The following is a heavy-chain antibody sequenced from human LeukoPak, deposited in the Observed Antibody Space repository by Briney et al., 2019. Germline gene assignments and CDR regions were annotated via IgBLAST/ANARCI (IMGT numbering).Heavy chain of an antibody. D-gene: IGHD1-26*01. J-gene: IGHJ4*02. CDR2: IIPIFGTA. V-gene: IGHV1-69*05. CDR3: ASSTGGSYFLES. CDR1: GGTFSSYA. Sequence: SVKVSCKASGGTFSSYAISWVRQAPGQGLEWMGGIIPIFGTANYAQKFQGRVTMTRDTSTSTVYMELSSLRSEDTAVYYCASSTGGSYFLESWGQGTLVTVSS.